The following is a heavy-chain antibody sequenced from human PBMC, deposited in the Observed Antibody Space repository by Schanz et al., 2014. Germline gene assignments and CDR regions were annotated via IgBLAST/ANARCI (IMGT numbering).Heavy chain of an antibody. CDR3: ARDLIAAAESWFDP. CDR1: GYTLKHHA. Sequence: QVQLVQSGPEVKKPGASVKVSCQASGYTLKHHAMHWVRQAPGRILEWLGWINPANGNTHYSPRLNGRVSISSDTAASTVYLHFSSLKSDDTAVYYCARDLIAAAESWFDPWGQGTPITVSS. CDR2: INPANGNT. D-gene: IGHD6-13*01. J-gene: IGHJ5*01. V-gene: IGHV1-3*01.